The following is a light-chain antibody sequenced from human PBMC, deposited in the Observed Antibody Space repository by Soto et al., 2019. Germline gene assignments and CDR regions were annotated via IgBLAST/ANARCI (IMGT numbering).Light chain of an antibody. CDR2: GAS. CDR3: QQRSNWTIT. CDR1: QSVSSN. V-gene: IGKV3-15*01. J-gene: IGKJ5*01. Sequence: EIVMTQSPATLSVSPGERAPLSCRASQSVSSNLAWYQKKPGQDPRILIYGASTRATGIPARFSGSGSGTDFNLTISRLETEDFVVYYCQQRSNWTITFGQGTRLEIK.